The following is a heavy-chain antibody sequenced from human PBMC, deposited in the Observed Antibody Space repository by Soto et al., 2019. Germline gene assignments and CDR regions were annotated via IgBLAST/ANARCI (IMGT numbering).Heavy chain of an antibody. CDR3: ARSFGWYAIDY. Sequence: QVLLQESGPGLVQPSGTLSLSCAVSGVSISSSYFWGGVRQSPGKGLEWFGDISHVGSVNYNPSLQSRVTISMDRSKNQFSLQLGSVTAADTAVYYCARSFGWYAIDYWGQGSLVIVSS. CDR2: ISHVGSV. D-gene: IGHD6-19*01. V-gene: IGHV4-4*02. CDR1: GVSISSSYF. J-gene: IGHJ4*02.